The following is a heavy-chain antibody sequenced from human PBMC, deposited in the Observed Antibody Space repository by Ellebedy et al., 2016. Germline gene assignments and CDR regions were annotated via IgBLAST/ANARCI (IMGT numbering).Heavy chain of an antibody. CDR3: ARGGGSSEAFDI. CDR1: GFTFSSYW. V-gene: IGHV3-48*04. Sequence: GGSLRLXXAASGFTFSSYWMSWVRQAPGKGLEWVSYISSSGSTIYYADSVKGRSTISRDNAKNSLYLQMNSLRAEDTAVYYCARGGGSSEAFDIWGQGTMVTVSS. CDR2: ISSSGSTI. D-gene: IGHD1-26*01. J-gene: IGHJ3*02.